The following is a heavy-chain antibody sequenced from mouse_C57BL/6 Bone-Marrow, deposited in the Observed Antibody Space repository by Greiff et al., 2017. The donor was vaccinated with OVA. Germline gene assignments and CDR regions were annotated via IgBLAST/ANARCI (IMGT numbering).Heavy chain of an antibody. Sequence: EVMLVESEGGLVQPGSSMTLSCTASGFTFSDYYMAWVRQVPEKGLEWVANINYDGSSTYYLDSLKSRFIISRDNAKNILYLQMSSLKSEDTATYYCARDGEITTVVNWYFDVWGTGTTVTVSS. CDR3: ARDGEITTVVNWYFDV. J-gene: IGHJ1*03. CDR1: GFTFSDYY. CDR2: INYDGSST. D-gene: IGHD1-1*01. V-gene: IGHV5-16*01.